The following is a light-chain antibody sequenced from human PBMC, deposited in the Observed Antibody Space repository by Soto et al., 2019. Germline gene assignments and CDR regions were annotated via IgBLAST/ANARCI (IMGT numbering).Light chain of an antibody. CDR3: QQYGSSPPRT. Sequence: EIVMTQSPATLSVSPGERATLFCRASQSVNSNLAWYQQKPGQAPRLLIYGASNRATGIPDRFSGSGSGADFTLSISRLEPEDFAVYYCQQYGSSPPRTFGQGTKVDIK. CDR1: QSVNSN. J-gene: IGKJ1*01. CDR2: GAS. V-gene: IGKV3-20*01.